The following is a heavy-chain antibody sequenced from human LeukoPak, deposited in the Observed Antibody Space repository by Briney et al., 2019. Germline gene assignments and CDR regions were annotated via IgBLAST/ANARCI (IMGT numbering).Heavy chain of an antibody. CDR3: ARGGYSYGEFDY. V-gene: IGHV1-18*01. Sequence: ASVKVSCKASGYTFTSYGISWVRQAPGQGLEWMGWISAYNGNTNYAQKFQGRVTMTRDTSISTAYMELSRLRSDDTAVYYCARGGYSYGEFDYWGQGTLVTVSS. CDR1: GYTFTSYG. CDR2: ISAYNGNT. J-gene: IGHJ4*02. D-gene: IGHD5-18*01.